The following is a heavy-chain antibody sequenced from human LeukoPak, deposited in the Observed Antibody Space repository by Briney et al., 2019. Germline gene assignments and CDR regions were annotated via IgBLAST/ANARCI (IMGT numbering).Heavy chain of an antibody. CDR2: IIPIFGTA. V-gene: IGHV1-69*05. Sequence: GASVKVSCKASGGTFSGYAISWVRQAPGQGLEWMGGIIPIFGTANYAQKFQGRVTITTDESTSTAYMELSSLRSEDTAVYYCARSTSHCSSTSCYGFWFDPWGQGTLVTVSS. J-gene: IGHJ5*02. CDR3: ARSTSHCSSTSCYGFWFDP. D-gene: IGHD2-2*01. CDR1: GGTFSGYA.